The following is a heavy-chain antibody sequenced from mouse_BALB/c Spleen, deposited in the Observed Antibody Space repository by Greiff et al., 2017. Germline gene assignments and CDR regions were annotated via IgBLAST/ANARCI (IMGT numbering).Heavy chain of an antibody. Sequence: DVMLVESGGGLVKPGGSLKLSCAASGFTFSSYAMSWVRQSPEKRLEWVAEISSGGSYTYYPDTVTGRFTISRDNAKNTLYLEMSSLRSEDTAMYYCARRHHYAMDYWGQGTSVTVSS. J-gene: IGHJ4*01. CDR2: ISSGGSYT. CDR1: GFTFSSYA. V-gene: IGHV5-9-4*01. D-gene: IGHD3-1*01. CDR3: ARRHHYAMDY.